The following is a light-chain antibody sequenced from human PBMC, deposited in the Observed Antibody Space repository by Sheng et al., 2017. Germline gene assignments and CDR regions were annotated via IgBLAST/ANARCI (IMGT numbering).Light chain of an antibody. CDR3: QQPKV. V-gene: IGKV1-9*01. CDR2: AAS. J-gene: IGKJ3*01. Sequence: DIQLTQSPSFLSASVGDRVTITCRASQGISSYLAWYQQKPGKATKLLIYAASTLQSGVPSRFSGSGSGTEFTLTISSLQPEDFATYYCQQPKVFGPGTKVDIK. CDR1: QGISSY.